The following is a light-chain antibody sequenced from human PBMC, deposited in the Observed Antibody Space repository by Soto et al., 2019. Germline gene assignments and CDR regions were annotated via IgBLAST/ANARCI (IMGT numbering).Light chain of an antibody. Sequence: FMLTQPHSVSESAGKTVTISCTRSGGSIASNYVQWYQQRPGSAPTTVIYEDSQRPSGVPDRFSGSIESSSNSASLTISGLKTEDEADYYCQSYDSSNQVFGGGTKLTVL. CDR3: QSYDSSNQV. V-gene: IGLV6-57*04. J-gene: IGLJ2*01. CDR1: GGSIASNY. CDR2: EDS.